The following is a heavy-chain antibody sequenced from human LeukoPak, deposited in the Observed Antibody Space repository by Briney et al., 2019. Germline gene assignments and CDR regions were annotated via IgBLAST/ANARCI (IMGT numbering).Heavy chain of an antibody. CDR2: ISAYNGNT. CDR1: GYTFTSYG. D-gene: IGHD2-15*01. V-gene: IGHV1-18*01. CDR3: ARDPVVVVVAATPFDY. Sequence: ASVKVSCKASGYTFTSYGINWVRQAPGQGLEWMGWISAYNGNTNYAQKLQGRVTMTTDTSTSTAYMELRSLRSDDTAVYYCARDPVVVVVAATPFDYWGQGTLVTVSS. J-gene: IGHJ4*02.